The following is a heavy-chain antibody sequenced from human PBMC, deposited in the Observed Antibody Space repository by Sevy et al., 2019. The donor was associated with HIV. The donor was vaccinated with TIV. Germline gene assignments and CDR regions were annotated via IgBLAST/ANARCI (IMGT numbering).Heavy chain of an antibody. V-gene: IGHV3-48*02. D-gene: IGHD2-21*01. CDR2: FGTAAGVT. J-gene: IGHJ4*02. Sequence: GSLRLSCAASGFTFNTYSLIWVRQTPGKGLEWLSFFGTAAGVTYYADSVKGRFTISRDNAKNSLYLQMNSLRDEDTAVYYCARCPGHYSIDYWGQGTLVTVSS. CDR3: ARCPGHYSIDY. CDR1: GFTFNTYS.